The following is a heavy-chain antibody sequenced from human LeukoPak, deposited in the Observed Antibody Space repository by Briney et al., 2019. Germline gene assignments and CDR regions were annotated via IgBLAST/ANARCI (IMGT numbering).Heavy chain of an antibody. Sequence: SETLSLTCTVSGGSISSYYWSWIRQPPGKGLEWIGYIYYSGSTNYNPSLKSRVTISVDTSKNQFSLKLSPVTAADTAVYYCARDRDYYDMDVWGKGTTVTISS. V-gene: IGHV4-59*12. CDR1: GGSISSYY. J-gene: IGHJ6*03. CDR3: ARDRDYYDMDV. CDR2: IYYSGST.